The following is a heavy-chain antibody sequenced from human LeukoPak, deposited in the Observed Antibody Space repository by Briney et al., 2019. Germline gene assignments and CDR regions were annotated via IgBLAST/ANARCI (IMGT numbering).Heavy chain of an antibody. V-gene: IGHV3-48*03. D-gene: IGHD3-3*01. Sequence: GGSLRLSCAASGFTLSSYEMNWVRQAPGKGLEWVSYISSSGSTIYYADSVKGRFTISRDNAKNSLYLQMNSLRAEDTAVYYCARGVRFLEWLPNYYYYYMDVWGKGTTVTVSS. CDR2: ISSSGSTI. J-gene: IGHJ6*03. CDR3: ARGVRFLEWLPNYYYYYMDV. CDR1: GFTLSSYE.